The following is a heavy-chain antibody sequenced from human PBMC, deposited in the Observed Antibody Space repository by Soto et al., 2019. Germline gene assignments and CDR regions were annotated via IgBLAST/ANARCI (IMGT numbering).Heavy chain of an antibody. CDR1: GFTFSNAW. CDR2: IKSKTDGGTT. CDR3: TTVDPYDSSGYPFDY. Sequence: GGSLRLSCAASGFTFSNAWMSWVRQAPGKGLEWVGRIKSKTDGGTTDYAAPVKGRFTISRDDSKNTLYLQMNSLKTEDTAVYYCTTVDPYDSSGYPFDYWGQGTLVTVSS. V-gene: IGHV3-15*01. D-gene: IGHD3-22*01. J-gene: IGHJ4*02.